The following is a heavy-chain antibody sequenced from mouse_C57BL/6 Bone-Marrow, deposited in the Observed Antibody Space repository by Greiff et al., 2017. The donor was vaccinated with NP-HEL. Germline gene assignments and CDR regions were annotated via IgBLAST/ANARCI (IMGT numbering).Heavy chain of an antibody. D-gene: IGHD1-1*01. CDR2: IHPNSGST. Sequence: QVQLQQSGAELVKPGASVKLSCKASGYTFTSYWMHWVKQRPGQGLEWIGMIHPNSGSTNYNEKFKSKATLTVDKSSSTAYMQLSSLTSEDSAVYDGARYVHYGSWFLCEYWGQGTTLTVST. CDR3: ARYVHYGSWFLCEY. J-gene: IGHJ2*01. CDR1: GYTFTSYW. V-gene: IGHV1-64*01.